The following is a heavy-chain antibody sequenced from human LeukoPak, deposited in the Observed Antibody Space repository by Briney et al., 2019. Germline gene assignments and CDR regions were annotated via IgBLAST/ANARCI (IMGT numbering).Heavy chain of an antibody. CDR2: IRYDGSNK. V-gene: IGHV3-30*02. D-gene: IGHD3-16*01. CDR3: ARDKTSFGGESY. J-gene: IGHJ4*02. Sequence: PGGSLRLSCAASGFTFSSYGMHWVRQAPGKGLEWVAFIRYDGSNKYYADSVKGRFTISRDNSKNTLYLQMNSLRAEDTAVDYCARDKTSFGGESYWGQGTLVTVSS. CDR1: GFTFSSYG.